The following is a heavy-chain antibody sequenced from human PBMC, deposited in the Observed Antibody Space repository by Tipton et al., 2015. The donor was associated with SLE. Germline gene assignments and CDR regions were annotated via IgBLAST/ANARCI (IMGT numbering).Heavy chain of an antibody. D-gene: IGHD6-19*01. CDR3: ARRGIAVAGIHWYFDL. CDR1: GGSISSGDYY. J-gene: IGHJ2*01. V-gene: IGHV4-39*07. CDR2: IYHSGST. Sequence: TLSLTCIVFGGSISSGDYYWGWIRQPPGKGLEWIGSIYHSGSTYYNPSLKSRVTISVDTTKNQFSLKLSSVTAADTAVYYCARRGIAVAGIHWYFDLWGRGTLVTVSS.